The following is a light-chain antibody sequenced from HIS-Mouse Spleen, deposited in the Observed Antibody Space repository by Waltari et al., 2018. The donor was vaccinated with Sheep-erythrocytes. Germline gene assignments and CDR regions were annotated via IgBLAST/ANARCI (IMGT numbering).Light chain of an antibody. Sequence: QSALTQPASVSGSPGQSITISCTGTSSDVGSYNLVSWYQQHPGKAPKLMLYEGSKRPSGVSKRFSGSKAGNTASLTISGLQAEDEADYYCCSYAGSITPWVFGGGTKLTVL. CDR2: EGS. V-gene: IGLV2-23*01. CDR3: CSYAGSITPWV. J-gene: IGLJ3*02. CDR1: SSDVGSYNL.